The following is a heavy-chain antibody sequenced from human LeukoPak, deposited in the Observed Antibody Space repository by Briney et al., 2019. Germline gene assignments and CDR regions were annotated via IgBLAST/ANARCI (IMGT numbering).Heavy chain of an antibody. J-gene: IGHJ5*02. CDR1: GGSISSSGYY. V-gene: IGHV4-39*01. D-gene: IGHD1-26*01. CDR2: IYYSGST. CDR3: ARHEYSGSYYGLSWFDP. Sequence: SETLSLTCAVSGGSISSSGYYWGWIRQPPGKGLEWIASIYYSGSTYYNPSLKSRVTISVDTSKNQLSLKLSSLTAADTAVYYCARHEYSGSYYGLSWFDPWGQGTLVTVSS.